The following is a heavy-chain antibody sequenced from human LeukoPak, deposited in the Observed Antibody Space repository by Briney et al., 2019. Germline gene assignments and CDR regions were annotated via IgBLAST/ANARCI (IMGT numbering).Heavy chain of an antibody. CDR2: INPNSGGT. V-gene: IGHV1-2*02. CDR3: ARDLGSGWYYFDY. D-gene: IGHD6-19*01. Sequence: GASVKVSCKASGYTFTVYYMHWVRRAPGQGLEWMGWINPNSGGTNYAQKFQGRVTITRDTAISTAYMELSRLRSDDTAVYYCARDLGSGWYYFDYWGQGTLVTVSS. CDR1: GYTFTVYY. J-gene: IGHJ4*02.